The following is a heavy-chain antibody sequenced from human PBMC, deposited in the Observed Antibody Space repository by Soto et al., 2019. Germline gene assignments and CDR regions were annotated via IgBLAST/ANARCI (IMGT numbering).Heavy chain of an antibody. CDR2: ISSTTNYI. J-gene: IGHJ4*02. CDR1: GFTFTRYS. V-gene: IGHV3-21*01. Sequence: GGSLRLSCAASGFTFTRYSMNWVRQAPGKGLEWVSSISSTTNYIYYADSMRGRFTVSRDNAKNSVYLEMNSLSAEDTAVYYCARESEDLTSNFDYWGQGTLVTVSS. CDR3: ARESEDLTSNFDY.